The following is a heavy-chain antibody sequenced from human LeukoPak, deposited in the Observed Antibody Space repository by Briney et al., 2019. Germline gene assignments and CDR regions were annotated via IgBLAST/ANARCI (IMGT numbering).Heavy chain of an antibody. CDR1: GYTFTSYD. CDR3: ARGEVDKPTYYYYYMDV. D-gene: IGHD2-15*01. CDR2: MNPNSGNT. Sequence: ASVKVSCKASGYTFTSYDINWVRQATGQGLEWMGWMNPNSGNTGYAQKFQGRVTMTRNTSISTAYMELSSLRSEDTAVYHCARGEVDKPTYYYYYMDVWGKGTTVTISS. J-gene: IGHJ6*03. V-gene: IGHV1-8*01.